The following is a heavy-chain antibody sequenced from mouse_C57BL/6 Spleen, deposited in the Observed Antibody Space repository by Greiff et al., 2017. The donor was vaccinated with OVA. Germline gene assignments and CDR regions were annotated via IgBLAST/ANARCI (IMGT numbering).Heavy chain of an antibody. CDR3: AGAGSGQAWFAY. D-gene: IGHD3-2*02. Sequence: QVQLQQSGAELVKPGASVKISCKASGYAFSSYWMNWVKQRPGKGLEWIGQIYPGDGDTNYNGKFKGKATLTADKSSSTAYMQLSSLTSEDSAVYFCAGAGSGQAWFAYWGQGTLVTVSA. CDR1: GYAFSSYW. J-gene: IGHJ3*01. CDR2: IYPGDGDT. V-gene: IGHV1-80*01.